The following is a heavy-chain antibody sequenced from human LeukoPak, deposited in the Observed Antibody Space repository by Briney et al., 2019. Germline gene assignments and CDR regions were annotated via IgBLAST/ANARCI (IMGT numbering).Heavy chain of an antibody. D-gene: IGHD6-13*01. CDR1: GYTFTDYY. CDR2: INPQSGGT. V-gene: IGHV1-2*02. Sequence: GASVKVSCKASGYTFTDYYIQWVRQAPGQGPEWMGWINPQSGGTIYAQKFQGRVTMTRETSISTAYMELSGLKSDDTAVFYCARGSYWYDAWGQGTLVTVSS. CDR3: ARGSYWYDA. J-gene: IGHJ5*02.